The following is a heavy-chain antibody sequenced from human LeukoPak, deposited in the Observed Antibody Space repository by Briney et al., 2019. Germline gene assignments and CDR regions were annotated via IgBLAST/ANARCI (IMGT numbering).Heavy chain of an antibody. D-gene: IGHD1-26*01. Sequence: ASVKVSCKASGYTFTGYYMHWVRQAPGQGLEWMGWINPNSGGTNYAQKFQGRVTMTRDTSISTAYMELSRLRSDDTAVYYCARDGGSGGSYYSNAFDIWGQGTMVTVSS. J-gene: IGHJ3*02. V-gene: IGHV1-2*02. CDR1: GYTFTGYY. CDR2: INPNSGGT. CDR3: ARDGGSGGSYYSNAFDI.